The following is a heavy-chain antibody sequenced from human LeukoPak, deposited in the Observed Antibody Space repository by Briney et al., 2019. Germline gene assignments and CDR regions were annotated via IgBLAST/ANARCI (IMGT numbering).Heavy chain of an antibody. Sequence: ASVKVSCKASGYTFTCYGISWVRQAPGQGLECMGWISAYNGNTNYAQNLQGRVTMTTDTSMSTGYMERRSLRSDDTAVYYCARLGSSGWNGPGYWGQGTLVTVSS. D-gene: IGHD6-19*01. CDR2: ISAYNGNT. CDR1: GYTFTCYG. J-gene: IGHJ4*02. V-gene: IGHV1-18*01. CDR3: ARLGSSGWNGPGY.